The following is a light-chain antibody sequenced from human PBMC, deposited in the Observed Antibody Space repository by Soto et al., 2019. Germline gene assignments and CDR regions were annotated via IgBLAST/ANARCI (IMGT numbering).Light chain of an antibody. V-gene: IGLV2-11*01. CDR1: RSDVGGYNY. CDR2: DVS. J-gene: IGLJ2*01. Sequence: QSALTQPRSVSGSPGQSVTISCTGTRSDVGGYNYVSWYQQHPGKAPKLMIYDVSKRPSGVPDRFSGSKSGNTASLTISGLQADDEADYYCCSYAGSYTFVFGGGTKVTVL. CDR3: CSYAGSYTFV.